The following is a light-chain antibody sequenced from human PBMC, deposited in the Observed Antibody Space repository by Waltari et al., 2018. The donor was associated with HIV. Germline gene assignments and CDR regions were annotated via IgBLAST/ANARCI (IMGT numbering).Light chain of an antibody. Sequence: EIVMTQSPATLSVSPGERATLSCRASQSVSSNLAWYQQKPGQAPRLLIYGTSTRATGIPARFSGLGSGTEFTLTISSLQSEDFAVYYCLQYNNWPPWTFGQGTKVEIK. J-gene: IGKJ1*01. CDR1: QSVSSN. V-gene: IGKV3-15*01. CDR2: GTS. CDR3: LQYNNWPPWT.